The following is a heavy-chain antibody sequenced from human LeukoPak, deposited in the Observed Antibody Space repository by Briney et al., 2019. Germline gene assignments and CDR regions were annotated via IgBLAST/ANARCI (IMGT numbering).Heavy chain of an antibody. Sequence: GGSLRLSCAASGFTFSSYGMHWVRQAPGKGLEWVAFIRYDGSNKYYADSVKGRFTISRDNAKNSLYLQMNSLRAKDTAVYYCARDPGDYYDSSGYYPYFDYWGQGTLVTVSS. D-gene: IGHD3-22*01. CDR1: GFTFSSYG. CDR3: ARDPGDYYDSSGYYPYFDY. CDR2: IRYDGSNK. J-gene: IGHJ4*02. V-gene: IGHV3-30*02.